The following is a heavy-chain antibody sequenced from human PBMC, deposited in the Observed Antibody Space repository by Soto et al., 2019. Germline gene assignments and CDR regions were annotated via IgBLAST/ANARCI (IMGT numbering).Heavy chain of an antibody. J-gene: IGHJ4*02. V-gene: IGHV4-59*01. CDR2: IYYTGST. Sequence: SETLSLTCTVSGGSMSSNYWTWIRQSPGKGLEWIGYIYYTGSTKYNPSLKSRVTISLDTSKNQFSLRLTSVTPADTAVYYCARGGSYGDFFDYWGQGAQVTVPS. D-gene: IGHD4-17*01. CDR3: ARGGSYGDFFDY. CDR1: GGSMSSNY.